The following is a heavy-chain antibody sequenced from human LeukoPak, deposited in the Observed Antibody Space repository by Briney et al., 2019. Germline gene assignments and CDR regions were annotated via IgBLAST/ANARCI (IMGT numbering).Heavy chain of an antibody. J-gene: IGHJ4*02. D-gene: IGHD6-19*01. V-gene: IGHV3-21*01. CDR2: ITSHSSYI. CDR1: GFTFDDYG. CDR3: ARDGGYTSGWYDY. Sequence: GGSLRLSCAASGFTFDDYGMSWVRQAPGKGLEWVSSITSHSSYISYADSVKGRFTLSRDNAKNSLYLQMNSLRAEDTAVYYCARDGGYTSGWYDYWGQGTLVTVSS.